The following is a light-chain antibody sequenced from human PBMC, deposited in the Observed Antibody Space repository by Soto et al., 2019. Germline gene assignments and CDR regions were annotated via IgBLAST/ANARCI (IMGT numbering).Light chain of an antibody. CDR1: QSVSSN. CDR3: QQYKNCYHT. V-gene: IGKV3-15*01. J-gene: IGKJ2*01. CDR2: GAS. Sequence: EIVMTQSPATLSVSPGERATLSCRASQSVSSNLAWYQQKPGQAPRLLIYGASTRATGIPARFSGSGSGTECTLTISSLPAADFSVYYCQQYKNCYHTFGQGTKLEIK.